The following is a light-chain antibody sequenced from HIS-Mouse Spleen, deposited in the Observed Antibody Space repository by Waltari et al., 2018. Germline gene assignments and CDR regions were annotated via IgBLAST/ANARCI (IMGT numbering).Light chain of an antibody. V-gene: IGLV3-10*01. CDR1: ALPKKY. Sequence: SYELTQPPSVSVSPGQTARITCSGDALPKKYAYWYQQKSGQAPVLVIYEDSKRPSGIHERFSGSSSGKMATLPISGAQVDDEADYYCYSTDSSGNHRVFGGGTKLTVL. J-gene: IGLJ2*01. CDR3: YSTDSSGNHRV. CDR2: EDS.